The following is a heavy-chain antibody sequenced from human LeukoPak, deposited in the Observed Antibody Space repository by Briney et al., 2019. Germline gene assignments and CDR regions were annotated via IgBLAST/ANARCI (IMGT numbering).Heavy chain of an antibody. Sequence: SETLSLTCTVSGGSISSYYWSWIRQPPGKGLEWIGYIYHSGSTYYNPSLKSRVTISVDRSKNQFSLKLSSVTAADTAVYYCARLYYDSSGYYETFDYWGQGTLVTVSS. CDR1: GGSISSYY. CDR2: IYHSGST. J-gene: IGHJ4*02. D-gene: IGHD3-22*01. CDR3: ARLYYDSSGYYETFDY. V-gene: IGHV4-59*12.